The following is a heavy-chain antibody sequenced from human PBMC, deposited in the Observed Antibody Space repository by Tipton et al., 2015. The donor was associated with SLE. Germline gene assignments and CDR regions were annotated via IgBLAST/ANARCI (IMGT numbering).Heavy chain of an antibody. CDR2: TSYDETNK. CDR3: ARCDGYNCLRGFDY. D-gene: IGHD5-24*01. Sequence: SLRLSCTASGFTFSSYAMHWVRQAPGKGLEWVAVTSYDETNKYYADFVKGRFTLSRDTSKNTLYLQMDSLRPEDTAVYYCARCDGYNCLRGFDYWGQGTLVTVSS. J-gene: IGHJ4*02. CDR1: GFTFSSYA. V-gene: IGHV3-30*14.